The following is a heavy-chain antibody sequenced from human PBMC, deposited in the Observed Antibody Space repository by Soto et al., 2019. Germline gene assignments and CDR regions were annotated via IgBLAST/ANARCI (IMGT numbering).Heavy chain of an antibody. CDR2: ISYDGDNE. CDR1: GFTFSNYD. CDR3: ANPNNGKYGGYFQY. D-gene: IGHD3-9*01. Sequence: QVQLVESGGGVVQPGRSLRLSCAASGFTFSNYDMHWVRQAPGKGLEWVALISYDGDNEYYAESVKGRFTISRDNSKNTLYLQMDSLRTEDTAVYSCANPNNGKYGGYFQYWGQGTLVTVSS. J-gene: IGHJ4*02. V-gene: IGHV3-30*18.